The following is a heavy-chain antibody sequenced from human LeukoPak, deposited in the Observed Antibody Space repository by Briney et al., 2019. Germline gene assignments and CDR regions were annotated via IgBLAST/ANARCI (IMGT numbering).Heavy chain of an antibody. Sequence: PGGSLRLSCAASGFTFSSYAVHWVRQAPGKGLEWVAVISYDGSNKYYADSVKGRFTISRDNSKNTLYLQMNSLRAEDTAVYYCAKSRQLGDYYYGMDVWGQGTTVTVSS. CDR3: AKSRQLGDYYYGMDV. CDR2: ISYDGSNK. V-gene: IGHV3-30-3*02. CDR1: GFTFSSYA. J-gene: IGHJ6*02. D-gene: IGHD6-13*01.